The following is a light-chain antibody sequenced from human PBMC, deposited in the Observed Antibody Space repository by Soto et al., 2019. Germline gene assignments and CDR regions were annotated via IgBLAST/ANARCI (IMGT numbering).Light chain of an antibody. Sequence: DIQMTQSPSSLSASVGDRVTITCQASQDISNYLNWYQQKPGTAPKLLIYDASNLETGVPSRFSGSGSGTDFTFTISSLQPEDVATYYCQQYDNLPYTFGQGIKLEIK. V-gene: IGKV1-33*01. CDR2: DAS. CDR3: QQYDNLPYT. CDR1: QDISNY. J-gene: IGKJ2*01.